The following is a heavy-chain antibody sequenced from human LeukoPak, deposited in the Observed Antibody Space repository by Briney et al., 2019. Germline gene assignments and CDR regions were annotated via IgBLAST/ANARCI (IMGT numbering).Heavy chain of an antibody. V-gene: IGHV4-59*01. CDR2: IHYSGST. J-gene: IGHJ4*02. Sequence: PSETLSLTCIVSGGSTSSYYWSWIRQPPGKGLEWIGYIHYSGSTNYNPSLKSRVTISLDTSKNQFSLKLSSVAAAGTAVYYCARLFWSDSHSFDYWGQGTLVTVSS. CDR1: GGSTSSYY. CDR3: ARLFWSDSHSFDY. D-gene: IGHD3-3*01.